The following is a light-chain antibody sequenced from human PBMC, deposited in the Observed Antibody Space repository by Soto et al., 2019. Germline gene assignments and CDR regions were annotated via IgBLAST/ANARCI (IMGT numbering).Light chain of an antibody. CDR3: HQYNNWPQT. CDR2: GAS. Sequence: EIMMTQSPATLSVSPGEKATLSSRASQSVSSNLAWYQQKPGQAPRLLIYGASTRATGLPARFSGSGSGTEFTLTISSLQSEDFAVYYCHQYNNWPQTFGQGTKVDIK. CDR1: QSVSSN. V-gene: IGKV3-15*01. J-gene: IGKJ1*01.